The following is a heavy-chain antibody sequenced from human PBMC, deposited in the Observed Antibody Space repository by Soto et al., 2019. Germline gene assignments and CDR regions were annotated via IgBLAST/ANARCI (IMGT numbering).Heavy chain of an antibody. CDR1: GFIFTTSD. Sequence: EVQLVESEGGLVQPGGSLRLSCEASGFIFTTSDMSWVRQAPGKGLEWISSITITGDTTHYADSVKGRFTISRDNSRNTVSLKMNGRRVDDRAVYYCGKGGGGDHGYWCQGTLVAVSS. J-gene: IGHJ4*02. CDR2: ITITGDTT. D-gene: IGHD3-16*01. CDR3: GKGGGGDHGY. V-gene: IGHV3-23*04.